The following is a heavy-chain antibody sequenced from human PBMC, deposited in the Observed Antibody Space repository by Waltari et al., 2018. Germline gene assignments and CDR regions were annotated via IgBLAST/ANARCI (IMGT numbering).Heavy chain of an antibody. CDR1: GGSISSSSYY. V-gene: IGHV4-39*01. J-gene: IGHJ4*02. D-gene: IGHD3-22*01. CDR3: ARIEWLLPPRDY. Sequence: QLQLQESGPGLVKPSETLSLTCTVSGGSISSSSYYWGWIRQPQGKGLVWMWGIDYSGITYDNPSLNSRVIISVDPSKNQFSLKLSSVTAADAAVYYCARIEWLLPPRDYWGQGTLVTVSS. CDR2: IDYSGIT.